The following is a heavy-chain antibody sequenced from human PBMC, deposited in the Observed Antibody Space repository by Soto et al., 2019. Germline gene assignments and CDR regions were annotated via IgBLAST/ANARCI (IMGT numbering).Heavy chain of an antibody. V-gene: IGHV4-31*03. Sequence: PSETLSLTCTVSGGSISSGGYYWSWIRQHPGKGLEWIGYIYYSGSTYYNPSLKSRVTISVDTSKNQFSLKLSSVTAADTAVYYCARGGRIAAAGYYYYYGMDVWGQGTTVTVSS. CDR2: IYYSGST. D-gene: IGHD6-13*01. CDR1: GGSISSGGYY. CDR3: ARGGRIAAAGYYYYYGMDV. J-gene: IGHJ6*02.